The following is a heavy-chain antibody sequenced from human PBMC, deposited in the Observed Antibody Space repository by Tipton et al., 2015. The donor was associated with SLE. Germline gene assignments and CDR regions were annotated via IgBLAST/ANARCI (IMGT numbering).Heavy chain of an antibody. CDR2: IYDRGST. J-gene: IGHJ4*02. V-gene: IGHV4-31*03. Sequence: TLSLTCTVSGDSISSGGYYWTWIRQHPGKGLEWIGYIYDRGSTNYDPSLRSRVTMSVDTSKNQFSLKLTSVTAADTAVYYCARHRGYFTVSDYIDYWGQGALVTVSS. D-gene: IGHD3-10*01. CDR1: GDSISSGGYY. CDR3: ARHRGYFTVSDYIDY.